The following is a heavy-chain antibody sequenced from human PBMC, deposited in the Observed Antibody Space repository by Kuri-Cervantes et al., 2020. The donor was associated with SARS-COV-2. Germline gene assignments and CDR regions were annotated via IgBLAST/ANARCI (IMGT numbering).Heavy chain of an antibody. Sequence: SVKVSCKASGGTFSSYAISWVRQAPGQGLEWMGGIIPIFGTANYAQKFQGRVTITADESTSTAYMELSSLRSEDTAVYYCATARFQWELLPLSSWGQGTLVTVSS. CDR3: ATARFQWELLPLSS. CDR1: GGTFSSYA. CDR2: IIPIFGTA. V-gene: IGHV1-69*13. J-gene: IGHJ5*02. D-gene: IGHD1-26*01.